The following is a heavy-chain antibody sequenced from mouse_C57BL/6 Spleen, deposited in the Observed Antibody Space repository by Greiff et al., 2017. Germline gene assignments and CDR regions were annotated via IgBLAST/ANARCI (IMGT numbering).Heavy chain of an antibody. J-gene: IGHJ2*01. CDR2: IYPGNSDT. Sequence: VQLKQSGTVLARPGASVKMSCKTSGYPFTSYWMHWVKQRPGPGLEWIGAIYPGNSDTSYNQKFTGKAKLTAVTSDSTAYMELSSLTKEDSAVDYCTRWGTTVVARGYWGQGTTLTGSS. V-gene: IGHV1-5*01. D-gene: IGHD1-1*01. CDR3: TRWGTTVVARGY. CDR1: GYPFTSYW.